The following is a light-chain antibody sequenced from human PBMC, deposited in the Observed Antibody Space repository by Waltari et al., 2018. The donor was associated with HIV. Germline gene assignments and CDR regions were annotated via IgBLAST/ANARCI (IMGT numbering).Light chain of an antibody. Sequence: SSRLTQPPSVSVAPGATATIPCGALNIERKSVHWYQQKAGQAPVVVLSYDTDRPAGIPERFSGFNSGHSATLIISRVGAGDEADYYCQVWDSASDHVLFGGGTRLTVL. CDR2: YDT. CDR3: QVWDSASDHVL. V-gene: IGLV3-21*04. CDR1: NIERKS. J-gene: IGLJ2*01.